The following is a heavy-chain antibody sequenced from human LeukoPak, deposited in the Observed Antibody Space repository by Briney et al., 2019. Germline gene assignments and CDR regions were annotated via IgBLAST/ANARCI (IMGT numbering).Heavy chain of an antibody. Sequence: ASVKVSCKASGYTFTGDYMHWVRQAPGQGLEWMGWINPNSGGTNYAQKFQGRVTMTRDTSISTAYMELSRLRSDDTAVYYCARGYYDSSGYYADAFDIWGQGTMVTVSS. V-gene: IGHV1-2*02. CDR2: INPNSGGT. J-gene: IGHJ3*02. CDR1: GYTFTGDY. D-gene: IGHD3-22*01. CDR3: ARGYYDSSGYYADAFDI.